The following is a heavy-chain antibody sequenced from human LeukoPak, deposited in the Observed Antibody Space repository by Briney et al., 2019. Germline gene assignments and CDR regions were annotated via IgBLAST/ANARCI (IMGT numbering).Heavy chain of an antibody. D-gene: IGHD4/OR15-4a*01. CDR3: ARLTEGDAFDI. CDR1: GFTFSSYW. J-gene: IGHJ3*02. CDR2: ISYDGSNK. Sequence: GGSLRLSCAASGFTFSSYWMSWVRQAPGKGLEWVAVISYDGSNKYYADSVKGRFTISRDNSKNTLYLQMNSLRAGDTAVYYCARLTEGDAFDIWGQGTMVTVSS. V-gene: IGHV3-30*03.